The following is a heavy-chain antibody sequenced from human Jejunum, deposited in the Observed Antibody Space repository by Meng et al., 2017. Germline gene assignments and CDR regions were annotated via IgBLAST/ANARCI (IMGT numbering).Heavy chain of an antibody. CDR2: FSNGGNSY. Sequence: QPHLPASGPGLAKPSETLSLTCTVSGGCISSSNYYWGWIRQPPGKGLEWIGRFSNGGNSYYYNPSLKSRVTISLDTSKNQFSLKLTSLSAADTAVYYCARGGAVAGVWWYFDLWGRGTLVTVSS. J-gene: IGHJ2*01. D-gene: IGHD6-19*01. V-gene: IGHV4-39*07. CDR1: GGCISSSNYY. CDR3: ARGGAVAGVWWYFDL.